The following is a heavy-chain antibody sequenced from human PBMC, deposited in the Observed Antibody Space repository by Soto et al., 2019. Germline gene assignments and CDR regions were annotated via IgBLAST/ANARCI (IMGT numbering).Heavy chain of an antibody. V-gene: IGHV4-39*01. CDR3: ARKTPFSVAFDY. CDR1: GGSISSSSYY. J-gene: IGHJ4*02. D-gene: IGHD2-15*01. CDR2: IYYSGST. Sequence: QLQLQESGPGLVKPSETLSLTCTVSGGSISSSSYYWGWIRQPPGKGLEWIGSIYYSGSTYYNPSLKSRVTISVDTSKNQFSLKLSSVTAADTAVYYCARKTPFSVAFDYWGQGTLVTVSS.